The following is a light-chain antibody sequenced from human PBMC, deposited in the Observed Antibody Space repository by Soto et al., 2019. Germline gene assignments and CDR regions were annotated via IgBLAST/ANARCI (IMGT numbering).Light chain of an antibody. CDR3: SSYAGSNTVV. J-gene: IGLJ2*01. CDR1: SSDVGGYNY. Sequence: QSALTQPPSASGSPGQSVTISCTGSSSDVGGYNYVSWYQQHPGKAPKLMIYEVSKRPSGVPDRLSGSKSGNTASLTVSGLQAEDEADYYCSSYAGSNTVVFGAGTKLTVL. V-gene: IGLV2-8*01. CDR2: EVS.